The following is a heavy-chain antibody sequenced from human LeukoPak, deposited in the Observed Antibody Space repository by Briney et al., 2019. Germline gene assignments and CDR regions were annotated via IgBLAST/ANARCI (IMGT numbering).Heavy chain of an antibody. CDR1: GGSISSYY. J-gene: IGHJ4*02. CDR2: IYTSGST. D-gene: IGHD6-6*01. V-gene: IGHV4-4*07. Sequence: SETLSLTCTVSGGSISSYYWSWIRQPAGKGLEWIGRIYTSGSTNYNPSLKSRVTMSVDTSKNQFSLKLSSVTAADTAVYYCARGGYGSSSPDFDYWGQGTLVTVSS. CDR3: ARGGYGSSSPDFDY.